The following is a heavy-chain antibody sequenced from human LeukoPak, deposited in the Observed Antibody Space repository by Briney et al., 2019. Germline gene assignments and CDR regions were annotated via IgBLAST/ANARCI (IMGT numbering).Heavy chain of an antibody. CDR3: ALGVATIAADY. CDR2: ISYDGSNK. D-gene: IGHD5-12*01. CDR1: GFTFSSYA. Sequence: PGRSLRLSCAASGFTFSSYAMHWVRQAPGKGLEWVAAISYDGSNKYYADSVKGRFTISRDNSKNTLYLQMNSLRAEDTAVYYCALGVATIAADYWGQGTLVTVSS. V-gene: IGHV3-30-3*01. J-gene: IGHJ4*02.